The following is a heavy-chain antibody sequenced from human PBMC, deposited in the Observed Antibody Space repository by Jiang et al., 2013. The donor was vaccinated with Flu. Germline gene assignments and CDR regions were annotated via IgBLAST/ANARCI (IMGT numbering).Heavy chain of an antibody. Sequence: QVQLVESGAEVKKPGASVKVSCKASGYTFTGYYMHWVRQAPGQGLEWMGWINPNGGGTKYAQKFQGRVNMTRDTSISTAYMELTRLISDDTAVYYCARAISLSGLTAMDVWGQGTTVTV. D-gene: IGHD1-14*01. J-gene: IGHJ6*02. CDR1: GYTFTGYY. V-gene: IGHV1-2*02. CDR2: INPNGGGT. CDR3: ARAISLSGLTAMDV.